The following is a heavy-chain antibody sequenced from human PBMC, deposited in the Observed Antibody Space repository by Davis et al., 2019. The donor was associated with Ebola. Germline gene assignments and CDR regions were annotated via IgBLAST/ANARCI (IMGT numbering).Heavy chain of an antibody. V-gene: IGHV3-7*01. CDR1: GFTFSNAW. CDR3: ARESSW. CDR2: INQDGSEP. J-gene: IGHJ4*02. D-gene: IGHD6-13*01. Sequence: GESLKISCAASGFTFSNAWMNWVRQAPGKGLEWVANINQDGSEPKYVDSVKGRFTISRDNAKNSLYLQMNSLRAEDTAVYYCARESSWWGQGTLVTVSS.